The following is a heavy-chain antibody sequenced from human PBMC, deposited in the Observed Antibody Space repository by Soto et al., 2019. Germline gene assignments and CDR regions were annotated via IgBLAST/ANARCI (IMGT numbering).Heavy chain of an antibody. CDR1: GFAFTNYW. Sequence: GGSLRLSCAASGFTSGFAFTNYWMHWVRQAPGKGLVWVSRINIDGSITDYADSVKGRFTISRDNPKNTLYLQMNSLRVEDTAVYYCLSGNSPSSTWGQGTLVTVSS. J-gene: IGHJ5*02. V-gene: IGHV3-74*01. CDR2: INIDGSIT. CDR3: LSGNSPSST. D-gene: IGHD5-12*01.